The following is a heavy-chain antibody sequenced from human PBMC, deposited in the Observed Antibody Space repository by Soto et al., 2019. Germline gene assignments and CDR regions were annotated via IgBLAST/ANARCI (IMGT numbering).Heavy chain of an antibody. D-gene: IGHD3-22*01. V-gene: IGHV4-30-2*05. CDR2: IYHSGST. Sequence: PSETLSLTCAVSGGSISSGGYSWSWIRQPPGKGLEWIGYIYHSGSTYYNPSLKSRVSISVDTSKNQFSLKLRSVTAADTAVYYCARATYYSDTGGSPPLDYWGQGTLVTVSS. CDR1: GGSISSGGYS. CDR3: ARATYYSDTGGSPPLDY. J-gene: IGHJ4*02.